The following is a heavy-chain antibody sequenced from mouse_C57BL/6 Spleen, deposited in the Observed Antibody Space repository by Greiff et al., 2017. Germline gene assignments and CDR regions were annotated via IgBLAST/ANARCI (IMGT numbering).Heavy chain of an antibody. Sequence: VQLQQSGAELVKPGASVKISCKASGYAFSSYWMNWVKQRPGKGLEWIGQIYPGDGDTNYNGKFKGKATLTADKSSSTAYMQLSSLTSVDSAVYFCARRVLTGFSYFDYWGQGTTLTVSS. V-gene: IGHV1-80*01. J-gene: IGHJ2*01. D-gene: IGHD4-1*01. CDR1: GYAFSSYW. CDR2: IYPGDGDT. CDR3: ARRVLTGFSYFDY.